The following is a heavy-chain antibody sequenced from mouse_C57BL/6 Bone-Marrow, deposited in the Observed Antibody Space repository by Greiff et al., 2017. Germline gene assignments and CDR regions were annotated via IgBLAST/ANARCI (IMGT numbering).Heavy chain of an antibody. Sequence: QVQLQQPGAELVKPGASVKLSCKASGYTFTSYWMHWVKQRPGRGLEWIGRIDPNSGGTKYNEKFKSKATLTVDKPSSTAYMQLSSLTSEDSAVYYCERSYYGNYVVFYAMDYWGQGTSVTVSS. CDR3: ERSYYGNYVVFYAMDY. V-gene: IGHV1-72*01. J-gene: IGHJ4*01. CDR2: IDPNSGGT. CDR1: GYTFTSYW. D-gene: IGHD2-1*01.